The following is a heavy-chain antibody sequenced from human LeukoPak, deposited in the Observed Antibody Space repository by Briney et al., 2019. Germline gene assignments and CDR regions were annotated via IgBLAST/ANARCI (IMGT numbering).Heavy chain of an antibody. CDR2: IRADGTEK. V-gene: IGHV3-7*03. CDR1: GFTFSSYS. CDR3: SRRLDY. Sequence: GGSLRLSCAASGFTFSSYSMNWVRQAPGKGLEWVANIRADGTEKYYADSVKGRFTISRDNAKNSLYLQLNSLRVEDTAVYYCSRRLDYWGQGTLVTVSS. J-gene: IGHJ4*02.